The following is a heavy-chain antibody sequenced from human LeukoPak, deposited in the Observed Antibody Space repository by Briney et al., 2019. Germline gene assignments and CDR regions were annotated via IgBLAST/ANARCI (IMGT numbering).Heavy chain of an antibody. CDR1: GCSFTVYY. J-gene: IGHJ6*02. CDR3: ARVGGYCTTDSCSYGMDV. D-gene: IGHD2-2*01. CDR2: INPNTGGT. Sequence: ASVKVSCRASGCSFTVYYMHWVRQAPGQGLEWMGWINPNTGGTNYAQKFQGRVTMTRDTSISTAYMELSRLRSDDTAVYYCARVGGYCTTDSCSYGMDVWGQGTTVTVSS. V-gene: IGHV1-2*02.